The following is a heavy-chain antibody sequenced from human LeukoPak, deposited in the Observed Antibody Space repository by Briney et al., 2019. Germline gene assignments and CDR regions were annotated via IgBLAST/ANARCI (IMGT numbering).Heavy chain of an antibody. V-gene: IGHV3-74*01. CDR3: ARDVQAGPGY. D-gene: IGHD6-19*01. J-gene: IGHJ4*02. Sequence: GGSLRLSCAASGFTFSNYWMHWVRQAPGKGLVWVSRINGDGSSTTYADSVKGRFTISRDNAKNTLYLQTNSLRAEDTAVYYCARDVQAGPGYWGQGSLVTVSS. CDR2: INGDGSST. CDR1: GFTFSNYW.